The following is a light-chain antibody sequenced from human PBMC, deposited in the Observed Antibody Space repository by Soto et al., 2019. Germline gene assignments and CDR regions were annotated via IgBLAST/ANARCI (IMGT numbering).Light chain of an antibody. J-gene: IGKJ5*01. CDR3: QQSYTTASIT. Sequence: DIQMTQSPSSLSASVGDRVTITCRASQSISRNLNWYQHKPGKAPKLLIYAASSLQSEVPSRFSGGGSGTEFTLSISSLQPEDFGTYYCQQSYTTASITFGQGTRLEIK. V-gene: IGKV1-39*01. CDR2: AAS. CDR1: QSISRN.